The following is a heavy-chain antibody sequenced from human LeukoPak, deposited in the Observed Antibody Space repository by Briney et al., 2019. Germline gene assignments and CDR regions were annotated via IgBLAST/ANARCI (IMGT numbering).Heavy chain of an antibody. Sequence: ASVKVSCKTSGYTFTKFDINWVRQATGQGLEWMGWMNPNSGNTGYAQKFQGRVTMTRNTSISTAYMELSSLRSEDTAVYYCARDRLWAFVVVPAAIGYYMDVWGKGTTVTVSS. CDR1: GYTFTKFD. J-gene: IGHJ6*03. CDR2: MNPNSGNT. CDR3: ARDRLWAFVVVPAAIGYYMDV. D-gene: IGHD2-2*01. V-gene: IGHV1-8*01.